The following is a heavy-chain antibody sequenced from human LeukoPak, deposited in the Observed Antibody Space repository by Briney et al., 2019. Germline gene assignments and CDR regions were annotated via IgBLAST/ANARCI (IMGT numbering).Heavy chain of an antibody. Sequence: SVKVSCKASGGTFSSYAISWVRQAPGQGLEWMGGIIPIFGTANYAQKFQGRVTITTDESTSTAYMELSSLRSEDTAVYYCARDETRLYSSSWPGGFDYWGQGALVTVSS. CDR1: GGTFSSYA. CDR3: ARDETRLYSSSWPGGFDY. CDR2: IIPIFGTA. D-gene: IGHD6-13*01. V-gene: IGHV1-69*05. J-gene: IGHJ4*02.